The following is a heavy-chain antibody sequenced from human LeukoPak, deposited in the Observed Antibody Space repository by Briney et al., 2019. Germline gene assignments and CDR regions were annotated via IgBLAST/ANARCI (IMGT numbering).Heavy chain of an antibody. CDR2: IGGSGSST. J-gene: IGHJ4*02. D-gene: IGHD5-18*01. CDR3: AKDRGFSYGFDY. Sequence: GGSLRLSCAASGFTFSSHAMSWVRQAPGKGLEWVSAIGGSGSSTYYPASVKGRCTVSRDNSQNTLYLQMNSLRAEDTAVYYCAKDRGFSYGFDYWGQGTQVTVSS. CDR1: GFTFSSHA. V-gene: IGHV3-23*01.